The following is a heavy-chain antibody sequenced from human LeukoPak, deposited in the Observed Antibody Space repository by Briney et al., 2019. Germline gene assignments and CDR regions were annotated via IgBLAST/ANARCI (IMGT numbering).Heavy chain of an antibody. J-gene: IGHJ4*02. Sequence: SETLSLTCTVSGGSISSSSYYWGWIRQPPGKGLEWIGSIYYSGSTYYNPSLKSRVTISVDTSKNQFSLKLSSVTAADTAVYYCARGGGSYQWDYWGQGTLVTVSS. V-gene: IGHV4-39*07. D-gene: IGHD1-26*01. CDR1: GGSISSSSYY. CDR2: IYYSGST. CDR3: ARGGGSYQWDY.